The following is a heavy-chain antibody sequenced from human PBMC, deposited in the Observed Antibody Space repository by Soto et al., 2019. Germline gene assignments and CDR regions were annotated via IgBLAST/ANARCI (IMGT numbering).Heavy chain of an antibody. CDR1: GYTFTSYA. J-gene: IGHJ4*02. CDR2: INAGNGNT. D-gene: IGHD3-22*01. V-gene: IGHV1-3*01. CDR3: ARDEAMIVVARTYYFDY. Sequence: QVQLVQSGAEVKKPGASVKVSCKASGYTFTSYAMHWVRQAPGQRLEWMGWINAGNGNTKYSQKFQGRVTITRDTSASTAYVELSSLRSEDTAVYYCARDEAMIVVARTYYFDYWGQGTLVTVSS.